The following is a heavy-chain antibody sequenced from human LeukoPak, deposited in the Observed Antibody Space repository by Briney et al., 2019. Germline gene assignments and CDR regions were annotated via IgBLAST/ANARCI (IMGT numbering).Heavy chain of an antibody. CDR1: GFTFNDYA. J-gene: IGHJ5*02. V-gene: IGHV3-23*01. CDR3: AKDRQQQLVLNWFDP. Sequence: PGGSLRLSCAASGFTFNDYAMSWVRQAPGKGLEWVSAISGSGGSTYYADSVKGRFTISRDNSKNTLYLQVNSLRAEDTAVYYCAKDRQQQLVLNWFDPWGQGTLVTVSS. CDR2: ISGSGGST. D-gene: IGHD6-13*01.